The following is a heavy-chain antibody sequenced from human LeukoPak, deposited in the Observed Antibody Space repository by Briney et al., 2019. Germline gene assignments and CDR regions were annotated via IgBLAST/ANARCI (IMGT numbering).Heavy chain of an antibody. J-gene: IGHJ4*02. CDR1: GGSISSGDYC. CDR3: ARGLELKYFDY. V-gene: IGHV4-30-4*01. CDR2: IYYSGST. D-gene: IGHD1-1*01. Sequence: SQTLSLTCTVSGGSISSGDYCWSWIRQPPGKGLEWIGYIYYSGSTYYSPSLKSRVTISVDMSKNQFSLKLSSVTAADTAVYFCARGLELKYFDYWGQGTLVTVSS.